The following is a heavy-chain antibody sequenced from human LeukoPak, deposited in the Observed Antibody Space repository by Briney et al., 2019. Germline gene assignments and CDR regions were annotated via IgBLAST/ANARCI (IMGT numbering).Heavy chain of an antibody. V-gene: IGHV1-3*01. CDR1: GYTFTSYA. Sequence: ASVKVSCKASGYTFTSYAMHWVRQAPGQRLEWMGWINAGNGNTKYSQKFQGRVTITRDTSASTAYMELSSLRSEDTAVYYCARGDILTGYYNPAHFDYWGQGTLVTVSS. J-gene: IGHJ4*02. D-gene: IGHD3-9*01. CDR3: ARGDILTGYYNPAHFDY. CDR2: INAGNGNT.